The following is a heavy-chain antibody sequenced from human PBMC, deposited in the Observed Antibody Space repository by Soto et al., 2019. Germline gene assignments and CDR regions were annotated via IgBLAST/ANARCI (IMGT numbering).Heavy chain of an antibody. D-gene: IGHD2-8*01. Sequence: PSETLSLTCTVSGGSMNSHAYYWSWIPQHPGKGLEGIGYIYYSGSTYYNPSLKSRVTISVDTSKNQFSLQLSSVTAADTAVYYCARDEGYAYFDYWGQGTLVTVSS. CDR2: IYYSGST. J-gene: IGHJ4*02. CDR1: GGSMNSHAYY. CDR3: ARDEGYAYFDY. V-gene: IGHV4-31*03.